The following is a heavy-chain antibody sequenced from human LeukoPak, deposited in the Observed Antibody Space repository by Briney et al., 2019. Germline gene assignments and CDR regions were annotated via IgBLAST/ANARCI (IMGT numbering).Heavy chain of an antibody. CDR1: GFTFSSYG. Sequence: GSLRLSCAASGFTFSSYGLHWVRQAPGKGLEWVAVISYDGSNKYYADTVKGRFTISRDNSKNTLYLQMSSLRDEDTAIYYCAKSATNYGSGSLCFDYWGQGTLVTVSS. V-gene: IGHV3-30*18. CDR3: AKSATNYGSGSLCFDY. J-gene: IGHJ4*02. D-gene: IGHD3-10*01. CDR2: ISYDGSNK.